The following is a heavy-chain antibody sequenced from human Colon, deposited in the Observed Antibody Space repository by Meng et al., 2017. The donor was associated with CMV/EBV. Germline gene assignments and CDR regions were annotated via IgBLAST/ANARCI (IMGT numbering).Heavy chain of an antibody. CDR1: GFLSSTNCVT. J-gene: IGHJ4*02. CDR2: IYWDADK. CDR3: AHRFLRDSSSSLHFNS. D-gene: IGHD6-6*01. Sequence: ISWKVPVTTLWKPEKSPRRTCIFSGFLSSTNCVTVGWIRQPPGKDLEWLAIIYWDADKRYSASLKSCLTITKDTSKNQVLLTMIKMDPVDTATYYFAHRFLRDSSSSLHFNSWGQGTLVTVSS. V-gene: IGHV2-5*02.